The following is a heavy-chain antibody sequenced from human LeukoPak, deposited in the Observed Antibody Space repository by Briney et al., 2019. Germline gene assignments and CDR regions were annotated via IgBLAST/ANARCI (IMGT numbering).Heavy chain of an antibody. J-gene: IGHJ3*02. D-gene: IGHD5-24*01. Sequence: GGSLRLSCAASGFTVSSNYMSWVRQAPGKGLEWVSVIYSGGSTYYADSVKGRFTISRDNSKNTLYLQMNNLRAEDTAVYYCARAEIKGDAFDIWGQGTMVTVSS. V-gene: IGHV3-66*01. CDR1: GFTVSSNY. CDR3: ARAEIKGDAFDI. CDR2: IYSGGST.